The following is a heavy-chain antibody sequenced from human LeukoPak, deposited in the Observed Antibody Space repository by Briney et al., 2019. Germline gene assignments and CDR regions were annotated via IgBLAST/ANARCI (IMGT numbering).Heavy chain of an antibody. CDR3: AREKYYDILTGYPGYYYMDV. J-gene: IGHJ6*03. CDR2: IYTSGST. CDR1: GGSISSYY. Sequence: PSETLSLTCTVSGGSISSYYWSWIRQPAGKGLEWIGRIYTSGSTNYNPSLKSRVTMSVDTSKNQFSLKLSSVTAADTAVYYCAREKYYDILTGYPGYYYMDVWGKGTTVIVSS. V-gene: IGHV4-4*07. D-gene: IGHD3-9*01.